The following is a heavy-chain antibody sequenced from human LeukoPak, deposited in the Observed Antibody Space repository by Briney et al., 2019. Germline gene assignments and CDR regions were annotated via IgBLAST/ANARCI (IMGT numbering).Heavy chain of an antibody. V-gene: IGHV4-30-4*08. CDR3: ARWLSRHLGRSGYLYFDY. Sequence: SQTLSLTCTVSGGSISRGDYYWSWVRQPPGKGLEWIGYIYYSGSTYYNPSLKSRVTISVDTSKDQFSLKLSSVTAADTAVYYCARWLSRHLGRSGYLYFDYWGQGTLVTVSS. CDR1: GGSISRGDYY. J-gene: IGHJ4*02. D-gene: IGHD3-3*01. CDR2: IYYSGST.